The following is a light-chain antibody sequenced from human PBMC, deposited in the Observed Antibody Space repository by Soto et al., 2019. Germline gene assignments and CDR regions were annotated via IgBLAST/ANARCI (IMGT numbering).Light chain of an antibody. CDR3: SSYTSSSTYV. J-gene: IGLJ1*01. CDR1: SSDVGSYNR. Sequence: QSALTQPPSVSGSPGQSDTFSCTGSSSDVGSYNRVSWYQQPPGTAPKLMIYEVNYRPSGVPDRFSGSKSGNTASLTISGLQAEDEADYYCSSYTSSSTYVFGTGTKVTVL. V-gene: IGLV2-18*02. CDR2: EVN.